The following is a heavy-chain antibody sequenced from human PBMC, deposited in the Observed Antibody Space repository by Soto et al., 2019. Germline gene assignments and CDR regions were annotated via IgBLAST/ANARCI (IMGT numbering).Heavy chain of an antibody. V-gene: IGHV4-31*03. CDR2: IYYSGST. J-gene: IGHJ6*02. CDR3: AGCRVPGLYYYYGMDV. D-gene: IGHD1-1*01. CDR1: GGSISSGGYY. Sequence: SETLSLTCTVSGGSISSGGYYWSWIRQHPGKGLEWIGYIYYSGSTYHNPSLKSRVTISVDTSKNQFSLKLSSVTAADTAVYYCAGCRVPGLYYYYGMDVWGQGTTVTVSS.